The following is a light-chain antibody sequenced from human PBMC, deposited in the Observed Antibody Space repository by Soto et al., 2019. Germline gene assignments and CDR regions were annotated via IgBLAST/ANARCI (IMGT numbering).Light chain of an antibody. CDR2: QDD. J-gene: IGLJ2*01. CDR1: KLGDKY. CDR3: QAWDSSTVV. V-gene: IGLV3-1*01. Sequence: SSELTQPPSVSVSPGQTASITCSGDKLGDKYACWYQRKQGQSPVLVIYQDDMRPSGIPERFSGSNSGNTATLTISGTQAMDEADYYCQAWDSSTVVFGGGTQLTVL.